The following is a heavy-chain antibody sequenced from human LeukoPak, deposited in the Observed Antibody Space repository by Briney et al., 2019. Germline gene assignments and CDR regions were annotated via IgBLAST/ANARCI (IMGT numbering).Heavy chain of an antibody. CDR1: GFTFSSYA. CDR2: ISSDGDTT. J-gene: IGHJ6*02. V-gene: IGHV3-64D*06. CDR3: VQDNYGMDV. Sequence: GGSLRLSCSASGFTFSSYAMHWVRQAPGKGLEYVSVISSDGDTTYYADSVKGRFTNSRDNSKNTLYLQMSSLRAEDTAVYYCVQDNYGMDVWGQGTTVTVSS.